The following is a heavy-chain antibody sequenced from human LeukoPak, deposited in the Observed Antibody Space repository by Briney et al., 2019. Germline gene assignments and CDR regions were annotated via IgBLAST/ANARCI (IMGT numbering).Heavy chain of an antibody. Sequence: SETLSLTCTVSGGSISSYYWSWIRQPPGKGLEWIGYIYYSGSTNYNPSLKSRVTISVDTSKNQFSLKLSSVTAADTAVYYCARDGDYYDSSGYYSLLDYWGQGTLVTVSP. CDR3: ARDGDYYDSSGYYSLLDY. V-gene: IGHV4-59*01. CDR2: IYYSGST. D-gene: IGHD3-22*01. CDR1: GGSISSYY. J-gene: IGHJ4*02.